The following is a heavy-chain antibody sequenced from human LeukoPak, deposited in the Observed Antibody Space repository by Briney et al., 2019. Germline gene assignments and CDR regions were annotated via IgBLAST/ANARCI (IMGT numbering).Heavy chain of an antibody. V-gene: IGHV3-11*01. CDR1: GGSISSGSYY. CDR3: ARDLLAPHYYMDV. CDR2: ISSSGSTI. Sequence: LSLTCTVSGGSISSGSYYMSWIRQAPGKGLEWVSYISSSGSTIYYADSVKGRFTISRDNAKNSLYLQMNSLRAEDTAVYYCARDLLAPHYYMDVWGKGTTVTISS. D-gene: IGHD3-3*02. J-gene: IGHJ6*03.